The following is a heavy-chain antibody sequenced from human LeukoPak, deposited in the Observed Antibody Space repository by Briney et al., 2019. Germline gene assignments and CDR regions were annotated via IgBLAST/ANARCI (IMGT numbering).Heavy chain of an antibody. Sequence: ASVKVSCKASGGTFSSYAISWVRQAPGQGLEWMGGIILVFGTANYAQKFQGRVTITADESTSTAYMELSSLRSEDTAVYYCASSRNYYDSSGYYYVGDYWGQGTLVTVSS. CDR2: IILVFGTA. V-gene: IGHV1-69*01. CDR3: ASSRNYYDSSGYYYVGDY. J-gene: IGHJ4*02. CDR1: GGTFSSYA. D-gene: IGHD3-22*01.